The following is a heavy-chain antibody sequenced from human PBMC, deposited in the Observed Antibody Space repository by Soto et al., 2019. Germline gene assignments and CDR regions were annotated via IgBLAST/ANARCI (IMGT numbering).Heavy chain of an antibody. CDR2: ISSSSSYI. CDR1: GFTFSSYS. J-gene: IGHJ4*02. V-gene: IGHV3-21*01. CDR3: ARGARAIDY. Sequence: GGSLRLSCAASGFTFSSYSMNWVRQAPGKGLEWVSSISSSSSYIYYVDSVKGRFTISRDNAKNSLYLQMNSLRAEDTAVYYCARGARAIDYWGKGTLVTVSS. D-gene: IGHD5-12*01.